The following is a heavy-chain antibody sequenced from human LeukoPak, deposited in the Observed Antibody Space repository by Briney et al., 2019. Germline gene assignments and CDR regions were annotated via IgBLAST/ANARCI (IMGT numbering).Heavy chain of an antibody. Sequence: RASVKVSCKASGYMFTSYAMNWVRQAPGQGLELMGWINTNTGNPTYAQGFTGRFVFSLDTSVSTAYLQISSLKAEDTAVYYCARDLRGDAFDIWGQGTMVTVSS. CDR1: GYMFTSYA. J-gene: IGHJ3*02. V-gene: IGHV7-4-1*02. CDR2: INTNTGNP. D-gene: IGHD5/OR15-5a*01. CDR3: ARDLRGDAFDI.